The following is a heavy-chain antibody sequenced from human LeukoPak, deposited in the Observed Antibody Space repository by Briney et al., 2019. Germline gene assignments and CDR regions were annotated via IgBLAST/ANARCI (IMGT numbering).Heavy chain of an antibody. V-gene: IGHV4-61*02. CDR1: GGSISSGSYY. J-gene: IGHJ1*01. Sequence: KPSETLSLTCTVSGGSISSGSYYWSWIRQPAGKGLEWIGRIYTSGSTNYNPSLKSRVTISVDTSENQFSLKLSSVTAADTAVYYCAREDYYDSSGSTSSGFQHWGQGTLVTVSS. CDR2: IYTSGST. CDR3: AREDYYDSSGSTSSGFQH. D-gene: IGHD3-22*01.